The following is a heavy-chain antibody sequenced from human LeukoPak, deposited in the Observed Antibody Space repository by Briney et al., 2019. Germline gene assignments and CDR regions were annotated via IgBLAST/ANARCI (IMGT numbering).Heavy chain of an antibody. CDR1: GFTFSSYA. CDR2: ISGSGGST. J-gene: IGHJ3*02. CDR3: AKDREGTSYSSGWYGSAFDI. Sequence: GGSLRLSCAASGFTFSSYAMSWVRQAPGKGLEWVSAISGSGGSTYYADSVKGRFTISRDNSKNTLYLQMNSLRAEDTAVYYCAKDREGTSYSSGWYGSAFDIWGQGTMVTVSS. D-gene: IGHD6-19*01. V-gene: IGHV3-23*01.